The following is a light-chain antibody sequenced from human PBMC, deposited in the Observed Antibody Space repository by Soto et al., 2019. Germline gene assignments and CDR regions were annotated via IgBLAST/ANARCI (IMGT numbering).Light chain of an antibody. V-gene: IGKV3-15*01. J-gene: IGKJ1*01. CDR3: QQYNNWPPGT. CDR1: QSVSSN. Sequence: EIVMTHSPATQSVSPGERATLSCRASQSVSSNLAWYQQKPGQAPRLLIYGASTRATGIPARFSGSGSGTEFTLTISSLQSEDFAVYYCQQYNNWPPGTFGQGTKVDIK. CDR2: GAS.